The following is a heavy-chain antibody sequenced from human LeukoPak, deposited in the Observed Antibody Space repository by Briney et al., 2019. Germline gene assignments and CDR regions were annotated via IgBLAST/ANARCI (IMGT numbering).Heavy chain of an antibody. V-gene: IGHV3-30*18. Sequence: GGSLRLSCAASGFTFSSSWMSWVRQAPGKGLQWVAVISSDGYRTDYPDSVRGRFTISRDNFKNTVDLQMISVTAEDTAMYFCAKGLGTGSVLARPLHYWGQGTLVTVSS. CDR2: ISSDGYRT. J-gene: IGHJ4*02. D-gene: IGHD3-10*01. CDR1: GFTFSSSW. CDR3: AKGLGTGSVLARPLHY.